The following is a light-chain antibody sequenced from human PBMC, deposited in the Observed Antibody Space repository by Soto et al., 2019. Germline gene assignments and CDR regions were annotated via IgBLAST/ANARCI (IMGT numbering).Light chain of an antibody. J-gene: IGKJ1*01. Sequence: EIVLTQSPGTLSLSPGERATLSCMASQSVSRYLAWYQQKPGQASRLLIYGASSRATDIPDRFSGSGSGTDFTLTISRLESEDFAVYYCHKYGGSPQKFGQGTKVDIK. CDR3: HKYGGSPQK. CDR1: QSVSRY. CDR2: GAS. V-gene: IGKV3-20*01.